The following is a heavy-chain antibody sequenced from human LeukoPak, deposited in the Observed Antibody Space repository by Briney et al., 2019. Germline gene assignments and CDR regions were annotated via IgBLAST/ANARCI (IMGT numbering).Heavy chain of an antibody. CDR3: AREQYNDSSGRIL. CDR1: GGSISSYY. Sequence: SETLSLTCTVSGGSISSYYWSWIRQPAGKGLEWIGRIYTSGSTHYNPSLKSRVTISLDESKNQFSLKLSSVTAADTAVYFCAREQYNDSSGRILWGQGTLVTVSS. V-gene: IGHV4-4*07. D-gene: IGHD3-22*01. CDR2: IYTSGST. J-gene: IGHJ4*02.